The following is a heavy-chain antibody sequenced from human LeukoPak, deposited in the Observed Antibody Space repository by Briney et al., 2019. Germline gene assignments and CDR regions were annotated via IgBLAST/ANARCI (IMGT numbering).Heavy chain of an antibody. CDR1: GFIFYDYA. J-gene: IGHJ6*02. D-gene: IGHD2-2*01. V-gene: IGHV3-9*01. Sequence: GRSLRLSCAASGFIFYDYAMHWVRQAPGKGLEGVSGISWNSGRVDYADSVKGRFTISRDNAKNSLHLQMSSLRPEDTALYYCAKDWGGGCSSSSCSETAIYNYGMDLWGQGTTVTVSS. CDR3: AKDWGGGCSSSSCSETAIYNYGMDL. CDR2: ISWNSGRV.